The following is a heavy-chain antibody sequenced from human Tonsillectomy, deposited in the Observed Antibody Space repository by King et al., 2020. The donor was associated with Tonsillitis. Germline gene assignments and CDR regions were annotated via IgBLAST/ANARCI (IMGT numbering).Heavy chain of an antibody. CDR2: ISYDGSNE. CDR3: AGELRGSGTYGEGWFDP. Sequence: VQLVESGGGVVQPGRSLRLSCAASGFTFSTYSMHWVRQAPGKGLEWVAVISYDGSNEYYADPVKGRFTISRDNSKNTRYLQMNSLRAEDAAVYYCAGELRGSGTYGEGWFDPWGQGTLVTVSS. CDR1: GFTFSTYS. D-gene: IGHD3-10*01. V-gene: IGHV3-30*04. J-gene: IGHJ5*02.